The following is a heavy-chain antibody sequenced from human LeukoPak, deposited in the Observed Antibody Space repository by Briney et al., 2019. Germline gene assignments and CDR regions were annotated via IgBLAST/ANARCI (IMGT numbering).Heavy chain of an antibody. V-gene: IGHV2-5*01. CDR1: GVSVSTGGGG. CDR2: IYWNDDK. J-gene: IGHJ5*02. Sequence: SGPTLVKPTQTRTLIWSFSGVSVSTGGGGGGWIRQPPGKALEWLALIYWNDDKRYNPSLKSRLTITKDTSKNQVVLTMTNMDPVDTATYYCAHTIRYSYGLFDPWGQGTLVTVSS. CDR3: AHTIRYSYGLFDP. D-gene: IGHD5-18*01.